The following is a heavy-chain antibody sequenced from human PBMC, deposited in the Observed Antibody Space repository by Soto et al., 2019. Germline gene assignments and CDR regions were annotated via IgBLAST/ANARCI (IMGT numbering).Heavy chain of an antibody. Sequence: GGSLRLSCAASGFTFSDHYMDWVRQAPGKGLEWVGRTRNKANSYTTEYAASVKGRFTNSRDDSKNSLYLQMNSLKTEDTAVYYCARASYYYDSSGYPSISESYYGMDVWGQGTTVTVSS. CDR1: GFTFSDHY. V-gene: IGHV3-72*01. CDR3: ARASYYYDSSGYPSISESYYGMDV. D-gene: IGHD3-22*01. J-gene: IGHJ6*02. CDR2: TRNKANSYTT.